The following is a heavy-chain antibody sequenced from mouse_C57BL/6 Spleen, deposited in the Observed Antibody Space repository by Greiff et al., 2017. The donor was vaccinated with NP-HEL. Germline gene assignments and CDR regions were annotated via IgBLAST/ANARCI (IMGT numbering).Heavy chain of an antibody. V-gene: IGHV1-26*01. CDR2: INPNNGGT. CDR3: ASGGTFAD. J-gene: IGHJ3*01. Sequence: EVQLQQSGPELVKPGASVKISCKASGYTFTDYYMNWVKQSHGKSLEWIGDINPNNGGTSYNQKFKGKATLTVDKSSSTAYMELRSLTSEDSAVYYCASGGTFADWGQGTLVTVSA. CDR1: GYTFTDYY. D-gene: IGHD1-1*02.